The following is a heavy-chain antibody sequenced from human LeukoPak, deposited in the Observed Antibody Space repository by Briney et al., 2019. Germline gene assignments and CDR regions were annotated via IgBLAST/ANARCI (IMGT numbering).Heavy chain of an antibody. CDR3: TRDEGDYYDSSGYFDY. Sequence: PGGSLRLSCAASGFTFSSDSMNWVRQAPGKGLEWVSSISSSSSYIYYADSVKGRFPISRDNSKNTLYLQMNSLRAEDTAVYYCTRDEGDYYDSSGYFDYWGQGTLVTVSS. J-gene: IGHJ4*02. D-gene: IGHD3-22*01. V-gene: IGHV3-21*01. CDR1: GFTFSSDS. CDR2: ISSSSSYI.